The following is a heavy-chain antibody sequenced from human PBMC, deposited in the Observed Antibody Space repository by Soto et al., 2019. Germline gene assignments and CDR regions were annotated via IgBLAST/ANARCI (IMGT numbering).Heavy chain of an antibody. D-gene: IGHD6-13*01. CDR3: ARALRLAAAGTHNYYYGMNV. CDR2: IIPIFGTA. J-gene: IGHJ6*02. V-gene: IGHV1-69*13. CDR1: GGTFSSYA. Sequence: SVKVSCKASGGTFSSYAISWVRQAPGQGLEWMGGIIPIFGTANYAQKFQGRVTITADESTSTAYMELSSLRSEDTAVYYCARALRLAAAGTHNYYYGMNVWGRGPTVTVSS.